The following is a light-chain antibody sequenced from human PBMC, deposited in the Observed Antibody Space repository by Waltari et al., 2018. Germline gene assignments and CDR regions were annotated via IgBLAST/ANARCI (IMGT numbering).Light chain of an antibody. Sequence: QSALTQPASVSGSPGKSITISCPATSSDVGNYKRVSCYQQHPGKAPKLMIYAVSKRPSGVSDRFSGSKSGDMASLTISGLQPEDEAEYFCSSYAGSSKGVFGGGTKVTVL. CDR1: SSDVGNYKR. J-gene: IGLJ2*01. CDR3: SSYAGSSKGV. V-gene: IGLV2-23*02. CDR2: AVS.